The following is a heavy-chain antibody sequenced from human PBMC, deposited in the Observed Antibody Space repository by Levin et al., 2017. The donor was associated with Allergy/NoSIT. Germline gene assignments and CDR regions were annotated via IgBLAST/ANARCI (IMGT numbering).Heavy chain of an antibody. J-gene: IGHJ6*02. CDR3: ARVVPVQPTSYYYAMDV. D-gene: IGHD2-2*01. CDR1: GYTFVAYY. Sequence: GESLKISCKASGYTFVAYYMHWVRQAPGQGLEWMGWLNPNSGGTNFAQKFQGRVTVIRDRTISTAYMELSSLTSDDTAVYYCARVVPVQPTSYYYAMDVWGQGTTVTVSS. V-gene: IGHV1-2*02. CDR2: LNPNSGGT.